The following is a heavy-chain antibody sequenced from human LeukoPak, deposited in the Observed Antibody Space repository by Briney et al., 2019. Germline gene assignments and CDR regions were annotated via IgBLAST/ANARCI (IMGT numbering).Heavy chain of an antibody. CDR1: GGSVSSGGYY. J-gene: IGHJ4*02. CDR2: IYYSGST. Sequence: SETLSLTCTVSGGSVSSGGYYWSWIRQPPGKGLEWIGYIYYSGSTNYNPSLKSRVTISVDTSKNQFSLKLSSVTAADTAVYYCARGITIFGAPFGNLDYWGQGTLVTVSS. CDR3: ARGITIFGAPFGNLDY. V-gene: IGHV4-61*08. D-gene: IGHD3-3*01.